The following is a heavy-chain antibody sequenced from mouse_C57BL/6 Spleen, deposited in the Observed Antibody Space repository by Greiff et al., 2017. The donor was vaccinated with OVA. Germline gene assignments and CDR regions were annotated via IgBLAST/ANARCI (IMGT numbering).Heavy chain of an antibody. V-gene: IGHV1-69*01. CDR2: IDPSDSYT. CDR1: GYTFTSYW. CDR3: ARLRDWYFDV. Sequence: QVQLQQSGAELVMPGASVKLSCKASGYTFTSYWMHWVKQRPGQGLEWIGEIDPSDSYTNYNQKFKGKSTLTVDKSSSTAYMQLSSLTSEDSAVYYCARLRDWYFDVWGTGTTVTVSS. J-gene: IGHJ1*03.